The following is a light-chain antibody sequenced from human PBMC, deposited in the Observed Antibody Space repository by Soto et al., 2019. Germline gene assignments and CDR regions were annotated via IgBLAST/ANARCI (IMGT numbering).Light chain of an antibody. CDR1: RTVGSN. J-gene: IGKJ1*01. Sequence: EIVMTQSPATLSVSPGERATLSCRASRTVGSNLAWYQQTLGQAPRLLIYGASTRATGIPARFSGIGSGTEVSLTISSLRSEDFAIYFGQQYNNWPPYSTFGQGTKVEIK. V-gene: IGKV3-15*01. CDR2: GAS. CDR3: QQYNNWPPYST.